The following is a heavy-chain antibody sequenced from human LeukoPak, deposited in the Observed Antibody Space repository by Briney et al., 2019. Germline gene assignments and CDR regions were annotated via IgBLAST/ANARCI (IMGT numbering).Heavy chain of an antibody. CDR1: GFTFSSYG. CDR3: AKDLGHYGSGSRPGY. Sequence: GGSLRLSCAASGFTFSSYGMHWVRQAPGKGLEWVAVISYDGSNKYYADSVKGRFTISRDNSKNTLYLQMNSLRAEDTAVYYCAKDLGHYGSGSRPGYWGQGTLVTVSS. CDR2: ISYDGSNK. D-gene: IGHD3-10*01. J-gene: IGHJ4*02. V-gene: IGHV3-30*18.